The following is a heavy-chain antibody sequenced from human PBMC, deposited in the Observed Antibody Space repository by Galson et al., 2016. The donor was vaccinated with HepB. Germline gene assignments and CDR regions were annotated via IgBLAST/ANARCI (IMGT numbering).Heavy chain of an antibody. D-gene: IGHD4-17*01. Sequence: PALVKPTQTLTLTCTFSGFSLSTSGAGVGWIRQPPGKALEWLALLYWDDDIRYSPSLKTRLTIIKDTSKNQVVLTMTNVGPVDTAAYYCARRPHYGDYFDHWGQGTLVIVSS. CDR3: ARRPHYGDYFDH. CDR1: GFSLSTSGAG. V-gene: IGHV2-5*02. CDR2: LYWDDDI. J-gene: IGHJ4*02.